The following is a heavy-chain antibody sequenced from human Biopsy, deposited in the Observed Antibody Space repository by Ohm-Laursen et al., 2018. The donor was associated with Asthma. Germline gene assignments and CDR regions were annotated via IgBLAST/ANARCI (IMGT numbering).Heavy chain of an antibody. CDR3: VRGSSSWHHGPFHYYYGLDV. V-gene: IGHV4-39*01. CDR1: SGSGGYMRSGNYY. J-gene: IGHJ6*02. D-gene: IGHD6-13*01. Sequence: TLSLTCSLSSGSGGYMRSGNYYWGWIRQPPGKGLEWIGSIYYSGTTYYNPSLEIRVIVSADTSKNQFSLKLTSVTAADTAVYYCVRGSSSWHHGPFHYYYGLDVWGQGTTATVSS. CDR2: IYYSGTT.